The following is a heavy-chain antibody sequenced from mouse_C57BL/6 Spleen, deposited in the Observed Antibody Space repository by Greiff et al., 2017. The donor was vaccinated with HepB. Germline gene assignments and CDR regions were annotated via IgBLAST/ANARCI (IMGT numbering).Heavy chain of an antibody. D-gene: IGHD2-3*01. J-gene: IGHJ4*01. Sequence: QVQLQQSGPGLVQPSQRLSITCTVSGFSLTSYGVHWVRQSPGKGLEWLGVIWRGGSTDYNAAFMSRLSITKDNSKSQVFFKMNSLQADDTAIYYCAKKGDGYSPYAMDYWGQGTSVTVSS. V-gene: IGHV2-5*01. CDR3: AKKGDGYSPYAMDY. CDR2: IWRGGST. CDR1: GFSLTSYG.